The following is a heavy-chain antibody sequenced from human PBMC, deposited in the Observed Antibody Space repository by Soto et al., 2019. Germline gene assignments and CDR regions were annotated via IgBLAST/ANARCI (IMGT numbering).Heavy chain of an antibody. CDR3: ARDRSGPGGMDV. CDR2: ISSSSSYI. J-gene: IGHJ6*02. CDR1: GFTFSSYS. D-gene: IGHD3-3*01. V-gene: IGHV3-21*01. Sequence: EVQLVESGGGLGKPGGSLRLSCAASGFTFSSYSMNWVRQAPGKGLEWVSSISSSSSYIYYADSVKGRFTISRDNAKNSLYLQMNSLRAEDTAVYYCARDRSGPGGMDVWGQGTTVTVSS.